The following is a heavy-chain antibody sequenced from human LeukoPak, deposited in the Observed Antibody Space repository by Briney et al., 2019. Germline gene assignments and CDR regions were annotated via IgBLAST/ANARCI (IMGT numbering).Heavy chain of an antibody. CDR3: AREMKISRFDAFDI. CDR2: INPYSGDT. D-gene: IGHD2/OR15-2a*01. J-gene: IGHJ3*02. CDR1: GYTFNTYY. Sequence: ASVKVSCKTSGYTFNTYYLHWVRQARGQGLEWMGRINPYSGDTTFAQRFQGRVTMTRDTSISTAYMELSRLRSDDTAVYYCAREMKISRFDAFDIWGQGTMVTVSS. V-gene: IGHV1-2*06.